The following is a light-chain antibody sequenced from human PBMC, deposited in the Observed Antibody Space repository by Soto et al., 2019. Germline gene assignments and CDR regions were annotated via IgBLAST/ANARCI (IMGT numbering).Light chain of an antibody. J-gene: IGKJ3*01. CDR1: RSLSSTY. CDR3: HQYGSPPFT. CDR2: GTS. Sequence: EIVLTQSPGTLSLSPGERGTLSCRASRSLSSTYLAWYQQKPGQAPRLLIYGTSYRATGIPDRFSGSESGTDFTLTISRLEPEDFAVYYCHQYGSPPFTFGPGTKVDIK. V-gene: IGKV3-20*01.